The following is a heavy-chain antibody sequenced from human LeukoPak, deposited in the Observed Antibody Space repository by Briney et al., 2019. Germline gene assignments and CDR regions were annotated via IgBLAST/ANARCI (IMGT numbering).Heavy chain of an antibody. D-gene: IGHD3-10*01. CDR3: SRGPFVVQGVIHGDY. J-gene: IGHJ4*02. CDR2: MNPNSGNT. Sequence: ASVKVSCKASGYTFTSYDINWVRQATGQGLEWMGWMNPNSGNTGYAQKFQGRVTMTRNTSISTAYMELSSLRSEDTAVYYWSRGPFVVQGVIHGDYWGQGTLVTVSS. V-gene: IGHV1-8*01. CDR1: GYTFTSYD.